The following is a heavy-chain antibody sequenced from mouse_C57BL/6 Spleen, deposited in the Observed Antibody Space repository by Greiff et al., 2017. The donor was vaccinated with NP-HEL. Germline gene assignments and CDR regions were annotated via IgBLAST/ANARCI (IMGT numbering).Heavy chain of an antibody. CDR1: GFNIKDDY. D-gene: IGHD1-1*01. Sequence: EVKVVESGAELVRPGASVKLSCTASGFNIKDDYMHWVKQRPEQGLEWIGWIDPENGDTEYASKFQGKATITADTSSNTAYLQLSSLTSEDTAVYYCTTRYYGSDFDYWGQGTTLTVSS. V-gene: IGHV14-4*01. CDR2: IDPENGDT. J-gene: IGHJ2*01. CDR3: TTRYYGSDFDY.